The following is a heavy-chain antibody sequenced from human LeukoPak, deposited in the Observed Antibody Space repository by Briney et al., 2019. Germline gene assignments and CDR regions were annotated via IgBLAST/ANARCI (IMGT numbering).Heavy chain of an antibody. V-gene: IGHV3-53*01. Sequence: GGSLRLSCAASGFTVCGNYMSWVRQAPGKGLEWVSIIYSGGSTYYADSVKGRFTISKYNSKNTLYLQMNSLRAEDTAVYYCARGNPGGKFYWGQGTLVTVSS. D-gene: IGHD1-14*01. CDR3: ARGNPGGKFY. J-gene: IGHJ4*02. CDR2: IYSGGST. CDR1: GFTVCGNY.